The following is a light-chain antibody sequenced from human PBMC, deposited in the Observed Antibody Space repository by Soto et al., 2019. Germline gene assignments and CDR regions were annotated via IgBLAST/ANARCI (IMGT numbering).Light chain of an antibody. J-gene: IGLJ1*01. CDR1: SSDVGDYNY. Sequence: QSVLTQPASVSGSPGQSITISCTGTSSDVGDYNYVSWYQQHPDKAPKLMIFEVSNRPSGVSNRFSGSKSGNTASLSISGLQSEDEADYYCSSYTRSNTHVFGTGTKVTGL. CDR3: SSYTRSNTHV. V-gene: IGLV2-14*01. CDR2: EVS.